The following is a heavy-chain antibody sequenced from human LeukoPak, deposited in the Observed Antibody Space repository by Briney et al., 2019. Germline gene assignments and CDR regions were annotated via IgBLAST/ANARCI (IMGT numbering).Heavy chain of an antibody. D-gene: IGHD3-10*01. CDR2: IISDGSSR. CDR3: ARGSGSYQGD. V-gene: IGHV3-74*01. CDR1: GFTFSSYW. J-gene: IGHJ4*02. Sequence: GGCLRLSCAASGFTFSSYWMRWVREAPGKGLVCVSRIISDGSSRSYADSVKGRFTISRDSAENTLYLQMDSLRAEDTAVYYCARGSGSYQGDWGQGNLVTVSS.